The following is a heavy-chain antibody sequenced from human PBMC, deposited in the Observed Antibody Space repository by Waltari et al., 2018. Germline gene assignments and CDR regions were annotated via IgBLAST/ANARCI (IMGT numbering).Heavy chain of an antibody. Sequence: CRSCLPRAPRKGLKWIGQVHGSCKTTYNPSCATRVTVSLSTYNKQMSLKVTSATAADTAVYYCARDRGRGLSLDSWSPGTPVTVSP. J-gene: IGHJ4*02. CDR3: ARDRGRGLSLDS. V-gene: IGHV4-34*09. D-gene: IGHD2-15*01. CDR2: VHGSCKT. CDR1: C.